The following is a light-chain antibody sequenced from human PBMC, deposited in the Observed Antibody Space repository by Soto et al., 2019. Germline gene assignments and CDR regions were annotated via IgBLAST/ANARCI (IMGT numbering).Light chain of an antibody. J-gene: IGKJ1*01. CDR1: QSVSIH. CDR3: QQYNNWPWT. CDR2: GAS. Sequence: EIVLTQSPATLSVSPGERATLSCMASQSVSIHLAWYQQKPGQAPRLLIYGASTRATGIPARFSGSGSGTEFTLTISSLQSEDFAVYYCQQYNNWPWTFGQGTKVDIK. V-gene: IGKV3-15*01.